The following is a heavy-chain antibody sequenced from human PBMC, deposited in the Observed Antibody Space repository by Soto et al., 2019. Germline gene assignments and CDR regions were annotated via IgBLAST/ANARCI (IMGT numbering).Heavy chain of an antibody. D-gene: IGHD3-10*01. CDR2: IHYSGST. CDR3: ARHAPTERALGLVWLGP. CDR1: GDSISSYY. V-gene: IGHV4-59*08. J-gene: IGHJ5*01. Sequence: SETLSLTCTVSGDSISSYYWSWIRQPPGKGLEWIGYIHYSGSTIYNPSLKRRVTISVDTSRNHFSLKLGSVTAAVTAVYYGARHAPTERALGLVWLGPLGQGSLHTVSS.